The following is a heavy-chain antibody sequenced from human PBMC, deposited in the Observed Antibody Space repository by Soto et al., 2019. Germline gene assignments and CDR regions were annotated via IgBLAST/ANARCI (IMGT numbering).Heavy chain of an antibody. CDR2: INHSGST. CDR1: GGSFIGYY. D-gene: IGHD6-13*01. J-gene: IGHJ4*02. Sequence: SETLSLTCAVYGGSFIGYYWSWILQPPGKGLEWIGEINHSGSTNYNPSLKSRVTISVDTSKNQFTLQLTSVTAADTAVYYCATSYGNAWYTYWGQGTQVTXSS. V-gene: IGHV4-34*01. CDR3: ATSYGNAWYTY.